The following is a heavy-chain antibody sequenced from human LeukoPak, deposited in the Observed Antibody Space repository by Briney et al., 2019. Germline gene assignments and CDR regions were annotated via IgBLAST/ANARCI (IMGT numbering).Heavy chain of an antibody. V-gene: IGHV4-34*01. CDR1: GGSFSGYC. D-gene: IGHD5-24*01. CDR3: ARGGRWLQPGVYDY. J-gene: IGHJ4*02. CDR2: INHSGST. Sequence: SETLSLTCAVYGGSFSGYCWSWIRQPPGKGLEWIGEINHSGSTNYNPSLKSRVTISVDTSKNQFSLKLSSVTAADTAVYYCARGGRWLQPGVYDYWGQGTLVTVSS.